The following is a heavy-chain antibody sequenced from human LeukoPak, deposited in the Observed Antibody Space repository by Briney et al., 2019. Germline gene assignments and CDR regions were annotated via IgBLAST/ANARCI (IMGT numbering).Heavy chain of an antibody. CDR2: ISYDGSNK. J-gene: IGHJ4*02. CDR3: AKDFMTTVTTREFDY. Sequence: GGSLRLSCAASGFTFSSYAMHWVRQAPGKGLEWVAVISYDGSNKYYADSVKGRFTIPRDNSKNTLYLQMNSLRAEDTAVYYCAKDFMTTVTTREFDYWGQGTLVTVSS. V-gene: IGHV3-30-3*01. D-gene: IGHD4-17*01. CDR1: GFTFSSYA.